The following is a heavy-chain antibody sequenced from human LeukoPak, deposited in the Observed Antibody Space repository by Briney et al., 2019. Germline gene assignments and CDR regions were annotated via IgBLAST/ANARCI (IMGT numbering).Heavy chain of an antibody. J-gene: IGHJ4*02. CDR3: ARHTLVAASSFDY. V-gene: IGHV4-59*08. CDR1: GGSISSYY. CDR2: IYYSGST. D-gene: IGHD2-15*01. Sequence: PSETLSLTCTVSGGSISSYYWSWIRQPPGKGLEWIGYIYYSGSTNYNPSLKSRVTISVDTSKNQFSLNLSSVTAADAAVYYCARHTLVAASSFDYWGLGTLVTVSS.